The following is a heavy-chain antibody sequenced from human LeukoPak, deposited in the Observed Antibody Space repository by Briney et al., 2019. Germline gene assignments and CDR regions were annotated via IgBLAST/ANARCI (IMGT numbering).Heavy chain of an antibody. V-gene: IGHV3-30*02. D-gene: IGHD1-26*01. CDR2: IRYDGSNK. CDR3: ARDYGSYYYYYYYMDV. CDR1: GFTFSSYG. Sequence: PGGSLRLSCAASGFTFSSYGMHWVRQAPGKGLEWVAFIRYDGSNKYYADSVKGRFTISRDNSKNTLYLQMNSLRAEDTAVYYCARDYGSYYYYYYYMDVWGKGTTVTVSS. J-gene: IGHJ6*03.